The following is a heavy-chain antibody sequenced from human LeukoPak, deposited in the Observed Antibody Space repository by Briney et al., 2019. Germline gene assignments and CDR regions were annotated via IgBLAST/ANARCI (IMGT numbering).Heavy chain of an antibody. CDR3: ARAGDYGGNPFDY. V-gene: IGHV3-23*01. D-gene: IGHD4-17*01. CDR2: ISGSGGST. J-gene: IGHJ4*02. Sequence: GGSLRLSCAASGFTFSSYAMSWVRQAPGKGLEWVSAISGSGGSTYYADSVKGRFTISRHNSKNTLYLQMNSLRAEDTAVYYCARAGDYGGNPFDYWGQGTLVTVSS. CDR1: GFTFSSYA.